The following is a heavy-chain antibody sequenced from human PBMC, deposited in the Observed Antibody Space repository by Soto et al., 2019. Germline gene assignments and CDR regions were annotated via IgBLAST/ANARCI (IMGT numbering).Heavy chain of an antibody. D-gene: IGHD6-13*01. CDR3: ARVGYSSSWYYFDY. J-gene: IGHJ4*02. CDR2: INPSGGST. V-gene: IGHV1-46*01. Sequence: QAPGQGLEWMGIINPSGGSTSYAQKFQGRVTMTRDTSTSTVYMELSSLRSEDTAVYYCARVGYSSSWYYFDYWGQGTLVTVSS.